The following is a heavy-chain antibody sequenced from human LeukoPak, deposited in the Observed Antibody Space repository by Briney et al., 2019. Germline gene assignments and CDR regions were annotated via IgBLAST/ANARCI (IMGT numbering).Heavy chain of an antibody. CDR3: ARSPLYCSATSCYTIDS. J-gene: IGHJ4*02. CDR1: EYTFSDSY. Sequence: ASVKVSCTASEYTFSDSYMHWVRQAPGQGLEWMGWINPNTGVTKYAQKFQGRITVTSATSIRTVYMELTSLRSDDTALYYCARSPLYCSATSCYTIDSWGPGTLVTVSS. V-gene: IGHV1-2*02. CDR2: INPNTGVT. D-gene: IGHD2-2*02.